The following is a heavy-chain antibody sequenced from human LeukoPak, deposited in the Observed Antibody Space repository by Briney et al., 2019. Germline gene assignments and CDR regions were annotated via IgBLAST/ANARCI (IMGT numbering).Heavy chain of an antibody. J-gene: IGHJ4*02. D-gene: IGHD4-17*01. V-gene: IGHV3-30*18. CDR2: LSYDGSNR. Sequence: GRSLRLSCAASGVTFSSFGMHWVRQAPGKGLEWVAVLSYDGSNRYYADSVKGRFTISRDNSKNTLYLQMNSLRAEDTAVYYCAKDASTVTLHADYWGQGTLVTVSS. CDR3: AKDASTVTLHADY. CDR1: GVTFSSFG.